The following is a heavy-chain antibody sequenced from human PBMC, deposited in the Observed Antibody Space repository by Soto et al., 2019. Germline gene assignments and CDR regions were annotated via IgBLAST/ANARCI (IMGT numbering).Heavy chain of an antibody. CDR2: IIPIFGTA. CDR3: ARGGYSYGGGYYYYGMDV. D-gene: IGHD5-18*01. Sequence: SVKVSCKASGGTFSSYAISWVRQAPGQGLEWMGGIIPIFGTANYAQKIQGRVTITADESTSTAYMELSSLISEDTAVYYCARGGYSYGGGYYYYGMDVWGQGTTVTVSS. CDR1: GGTFSSYA. V-gene: IGHV1-69*13. J-gene: IGHJ6*02.